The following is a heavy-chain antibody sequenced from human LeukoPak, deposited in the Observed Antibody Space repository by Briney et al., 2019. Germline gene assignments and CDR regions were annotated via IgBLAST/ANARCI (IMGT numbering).Heavy chain of an antibody. D-gene: IGHD1-26*01. J-gene: IGHJ4*02. V-gene: IGHV4-38-2*02. CDR3: ARVRGSYSSYYFDY. Sequence: SETLSLTCTVSGYSISSGYDWGWIRQPPGKGLEWIGSIYHSGSTYYNLSLKSRVTISGDTSKNQFSLKLNSVTAADTAVYYCARVRGSYSSYYFDYWGQGTLVTVSS. CDR2: IYHSGST. CDR1: GYSISSGYD.